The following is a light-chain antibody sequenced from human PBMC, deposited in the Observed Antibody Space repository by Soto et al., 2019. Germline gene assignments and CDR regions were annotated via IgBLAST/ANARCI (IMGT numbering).Light chain of an antibody. V-gene: IGKV3-20*01. Sequence: EIVLTQSPGTLSLSPGERATLSCRASQSISSRYLAWYQQKPGQAPRLLIYGASSRATGIPDRFSGSGSGTDFTLTVSRLEPEDFAVYYCLQCGASWTFGQGTKVDIK. CDR1: QSISSRY. J-gene: IGKJ1*01. CDR2: GAS. CDR3: LQCGASWT.